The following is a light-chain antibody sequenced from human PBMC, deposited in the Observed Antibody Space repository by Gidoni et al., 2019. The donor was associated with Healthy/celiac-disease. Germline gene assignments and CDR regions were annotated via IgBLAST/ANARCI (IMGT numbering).Light chain of an antibody. Sequence: SYELTQPPSVSVSPGQTASITCSGDKLGDKYACWYQQKPGQSPVLVIYQDSKRPSGIPARVSGSNSGNTATLTISGTQAMDEADYYCQAWDSSNVVFGGGTKLTVL. CDR1: KLGDKY. CDR2: QDS. V-gene: IGLV3-1*01. CDR3: QAWDSSNVV. J-gene: IGLJ2*01.